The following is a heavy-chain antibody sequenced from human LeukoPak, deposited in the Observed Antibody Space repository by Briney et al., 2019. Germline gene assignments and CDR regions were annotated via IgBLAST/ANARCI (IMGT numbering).Heavy chain of an antibody. Sequence: SETLSLTCIVSGGSVTSGDYDWSWIRQPPGQGLEWTGYIHYSGSRNFNPSLKSRVTTSLETSKNQFSLKLSSVTAADTAVYFCARKIHRAFGIAAAGVFDYWGQGILVTVSS. D-gene: IGHD6-13*01. V-gene: IGHV4-61*08. CDR1: GGSVTSGDYD. CDR3: ARKIHRAFGIAAAGVFDY. J-gene: IGHJ4*02. CDR2: IHYSGSR.